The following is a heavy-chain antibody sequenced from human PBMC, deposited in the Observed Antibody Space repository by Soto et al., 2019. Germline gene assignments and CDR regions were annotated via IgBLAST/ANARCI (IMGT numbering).Heavy chain of an antibody. V-gene: IGHV1-46*01. CDR1: GYTFASYY. CDR2: INPSGGST. Sequence: SVKGSCEASGYTFASYYMHWVRQAPGQGLEWMGIINPSGGSTSYAQKFQGRVTMTRDTSTSTVYMELSSLRSEDTAVYYCARVPVVVPAALHFDYWGQGTLVTVSS. D-gene: IGHD2-2*01. J-gene: IGHJ4*02. CDR3: ARVPVVVPAALHFDY.